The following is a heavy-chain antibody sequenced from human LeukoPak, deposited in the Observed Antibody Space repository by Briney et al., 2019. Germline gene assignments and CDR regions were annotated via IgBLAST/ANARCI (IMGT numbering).Heavy chain of an antibody. CDR2: ISYDGSNK. D-gene: IGHD3-9*01. V-gene: IGHV3-30*03. J-gene: IGHJ3*02. CDR1: GFTFSSYG. Sequence: PGGSLRLACADSGFTFSSYGMHWVGQAPGKGLEWVSVISYDGSNKYYADSAKGRFTISRDNSKNTLYLQMGSLRAEDMAVYYCAREGDILTGYTPGAFDIWGQGTMVTVSS. CDR3: AREGDILTGYTPGAFDI.